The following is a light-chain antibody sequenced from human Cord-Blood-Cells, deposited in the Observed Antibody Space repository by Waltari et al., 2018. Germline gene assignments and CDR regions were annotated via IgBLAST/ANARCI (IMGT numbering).Light chain of an antibody. CDR2: SNN. J-gene: IGLJ2*01. V-gene: IGLV1-44*01. CDR1: SSNIGSNT. CDR3: AAWDDSLKGV. Sequence: QSVLTQTPYASGPHGPRVTISCSGRSSNIGSNTVHWYQQLPGTAPKLLIYSNNQRPSGVPDRFSGSKSGTSASLAISGLQSEDEADYYCAAWDDSLKGVFGGGTKLTVL.